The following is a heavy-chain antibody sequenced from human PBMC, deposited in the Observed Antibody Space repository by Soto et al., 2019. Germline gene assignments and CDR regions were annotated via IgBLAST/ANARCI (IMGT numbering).Heavy chain of an antibody. CDR3: ARGRVMWLVPWRWFDP. V-gene: IGHV4-34*01. CDR2: INHSGST. CDR1: GGSFSGYY. Sequence: QVQLQQWGAGLLKPSETLSLTCAVYGGSFSGYYWSWIRQPPGKGLEWIGEINHSGSTNYKPSLKSRVTISVDTSKNQFSLKLSSVTAADTAVYYCARGRVMWLVPWRWFDPWGQGTLVTVSS. D-gene: IGHD6-19*01. J-gene: IGHJ5*02.